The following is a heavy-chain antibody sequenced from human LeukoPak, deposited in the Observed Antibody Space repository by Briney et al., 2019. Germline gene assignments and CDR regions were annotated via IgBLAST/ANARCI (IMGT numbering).Heavy chain of an antibody. CDR1: GFTFSSYS. V-gene: IGHV3-30*02. CDR3: AKPSGSGVDY. J-gene: IGHJ4*02. D-gene: IGHD1-26*01. CDR2: IRSDGYHT. Sequence: PGGSLRLSCAASGFTFSSYSMNWVRQAPGKGLEWVAFIRSDGYHTYYADSVKGRFTITRDNYKNTVYLQMNSLRVEDMAVYYCAKPSGSGVDYWGRGTRVTVSS.